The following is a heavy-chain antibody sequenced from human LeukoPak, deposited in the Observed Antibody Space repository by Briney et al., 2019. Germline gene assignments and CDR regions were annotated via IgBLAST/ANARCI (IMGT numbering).Heavy chain of an antibody. Sequence: SETLSLTCAVYGGSFSGYYWSWIRQPPGKGLEWIGEINHSGSTNYNPSLKSRVTISVDTSKNQFSLKLSSVTAADTAVYYCASRYCSSTSCYWSPFDYWGQGTLVTVSS. J-gene: IGHJ4*02. CDR2: INHSGST. CDR3: ASRYCSSTSCYWSPFDY. CDR1: GGSFSGYY. V-gene: IGHV4-34*01. D-gene: IGHD2-2*01.